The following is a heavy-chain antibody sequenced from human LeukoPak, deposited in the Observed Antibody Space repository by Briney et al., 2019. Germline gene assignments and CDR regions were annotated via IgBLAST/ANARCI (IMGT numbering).Heavy chain of an antibody. J-gene: IGHJ4*02. CDR3: ARTSSGWQFDY. D-gene: IGHD6-19*01. CDR1: GGTFSSYA. CDR2: ISAYNGNT. Sequence: VASVKVSCKASGGTFSSYAISWVRQAPGQGLEWMGWISAYNGNTNHAQKFQGRVTMTTETSTSTVYMELRSLRSDDTAVYYCARTSSGWQFDYWGQGTLVTVSS. V-gene: IGHV1-18*01.